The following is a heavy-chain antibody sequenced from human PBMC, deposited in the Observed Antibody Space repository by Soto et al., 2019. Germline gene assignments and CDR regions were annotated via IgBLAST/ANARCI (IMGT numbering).Heavy chain of an antibody. CDR3: ARVPWVDTMMIDY. CDR2: INHSGST. CDR1: GASFSGYY. J-gene: IGHJ4*02. Sequence: SETLSLTCAVYGASFSGYYWSWIRQPPGKGLEWIGEINHSGSTNYNPSLKSRVTISVDTSKNQFSLKLSSVTAADTAVYYCARVPWVDTMMIDYWGQGTLVTVSS. V-gene: IGHV4-34*01. D-gene: IGHD3-22*01.